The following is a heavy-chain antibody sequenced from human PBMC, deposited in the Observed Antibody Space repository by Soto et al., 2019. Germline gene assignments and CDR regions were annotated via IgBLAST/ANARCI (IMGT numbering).Heavy chain of an antibody. CDR3: AGGGYSYGYISGPPLDY. V-gene: IGHV1-69*13. Sequence: ASVKVSCKASGGTFSSYAISWVRQAPGQGLEWMGGIIPIFGTANYAQKFQGRVTITADESTSTAYMELSSLRSEDTAVYYCAGGGYSYGYISGPPLDYWGQGTLVTVSS. J-gene: IGHJ4*02. CDR1: GGTFSSYA. D-gene: IGHD5-18*01. CDR2: IIPIFGTA.